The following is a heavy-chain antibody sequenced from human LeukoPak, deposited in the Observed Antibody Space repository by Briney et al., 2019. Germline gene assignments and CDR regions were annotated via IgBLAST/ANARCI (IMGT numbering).Heavy chain of an antibody. J-gene: IGHJ4*02. V-gene: IGHV3-48*03. CDR2: ISNSGNTM. CDR1: GSTFSSYE. Sequence: PGGSLRLSCAASGSTFSSYEMNWVRQAPGKGLEWVSYISNSGNTMFYADSVKGRFTISRDNGKNSLYLQMNSLRAEDTAVYYCARVSSNPTGNDYWGQGTLVTVSS. D-gene: IGHD1-1*01. CDR3: ARVSSNPTGNDY.